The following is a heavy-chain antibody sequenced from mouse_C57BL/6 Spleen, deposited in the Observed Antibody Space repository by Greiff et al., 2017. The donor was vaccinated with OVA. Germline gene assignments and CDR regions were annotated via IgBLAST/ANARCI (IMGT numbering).Heavy chain of an antibody. V-gene: IGHV1-72*01. Sequence: QVPLQPPGAELLKPRGLVKLSCTASGYTLSRYWMHSVKQRPGRGLLWVGRIVPISGGTKYNEKFKSKATLTVDKPSSTAYMQLSSLTSEDSAVYYCAPGRRYAMDYWGQGTSVTVSS. J-gene: IGHJ4*01. CDR1: GYTLSRYW. CDR2: IVPISGGT. CDR3: APGRRYAMDY.